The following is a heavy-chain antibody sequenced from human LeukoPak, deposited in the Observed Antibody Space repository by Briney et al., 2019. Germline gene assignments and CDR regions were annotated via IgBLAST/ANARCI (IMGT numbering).Heavy chain of an antibody. V-gene: IGHV1-18*01. CDR2: ISTYNGNT. CDR3: ARDQWVGATSIYYYGMDV. D-gene: IGHD1-26*01. Sequence: ASVKVSCKASGGTFSSYGISWVRQAPGQGFEWMGWISTYNGNTNYAQKLQGRVTMTTDTSTSTAYMELRSLRSDDTAVYYCARDQWVGATSIYYYGMDVWGQGTTVTVSS. J-gene: IGHJ6*02. CDR1: GGTFSSYG.